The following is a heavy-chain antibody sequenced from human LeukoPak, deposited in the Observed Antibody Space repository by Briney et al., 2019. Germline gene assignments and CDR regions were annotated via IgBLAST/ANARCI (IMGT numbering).Heavy chain of an antibody. Sequence: SETLSLTCTVSGGSISSYYWSWIRQPPGKGLEWIGYIYYSASTNYNPSLKSRVTISVDTSKNQFSLKLSSVTAADTAVYYCARGGYCSGGSCYDYWGQGTLVTVSS. D-gene: IGHD2-15*01. CDR3: ARGGYCSGGSCYDY. V-gene: IGHV4-59*08. CDR2: IYYSAST. J-gene: IGHJ4*02. CDR1: GGSISSYY.